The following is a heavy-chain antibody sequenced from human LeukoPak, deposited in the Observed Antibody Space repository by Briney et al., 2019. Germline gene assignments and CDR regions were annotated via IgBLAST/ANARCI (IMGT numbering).Heavy chain of an antibody. Sequence: SVKVSRKASGGIFSSYAISWVRQAPGQGLEWMGGIIPIFGTANYAQKFQGRVTITTDESTSTAYMELSSLRSEDTAVYYCARAIRGRIAARPYYFDYWGQGTLVTVSS. J-gene: IGHJ4*02. CDR3: ARAIRGRIAARPYYFDY. CDR2: IIPIFGTA. D-gene: IGHD6-6*01. V-gene: IGHV1-69*05. CDR1: GGIFSSYA.